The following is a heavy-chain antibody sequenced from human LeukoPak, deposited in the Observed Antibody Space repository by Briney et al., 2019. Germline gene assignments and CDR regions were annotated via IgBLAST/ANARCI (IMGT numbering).Heavy chain of an antibody. CDR1: GSSVSSDEYY. CDR3: ARDPSSFGGRFDP. J-gene: IGHJ5*02. D-gene: IGHD3-10*01. Sequence: SETLSLTCTVSGSSVSSDEYYWSWVRQHPGKGLEWIGYVYYSGSSYYIPSLESRVTMSVEVSKNQFSLELRSVTAADTAVYYCARDPSSFGGRFDPWGQGTLVAVSS. CDR2: VYYSGSS. V-gene: IGHV4-31*03.